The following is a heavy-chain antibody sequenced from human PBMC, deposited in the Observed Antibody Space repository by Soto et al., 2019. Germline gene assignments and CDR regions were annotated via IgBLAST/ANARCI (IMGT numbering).Heavy chain of an antibody. D-gene: IGHD6-13*01. Sequence: PGESLTISCKGSGYSFTSYWIGWVRQMPGKGLEWMGIIYPGDSDTRYSPSFQGQVTISADKSISTAYLQWSSLKASDTAMYYCARRFSAAGMYYYGMDVWGQGTTVTVSS. CDR3: ARRFSAAGMYYYGMDV. CDR1: GYSFTSYW. V-gene: IGHV5-51*01. CDR2: IYPGDSDT. J-gene: IGHJ6*02.